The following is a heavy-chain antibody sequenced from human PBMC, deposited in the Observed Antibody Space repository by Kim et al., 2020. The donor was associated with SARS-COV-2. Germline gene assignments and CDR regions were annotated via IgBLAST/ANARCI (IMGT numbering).Heavy chain of an antibody. CDR3: ARSPPPTIFGVVTVRYYYYSMDV. CDR2: IIPIFGTA. V-gene: IGHV1-69*13. J-gene: IGHJ6*02. CDR1: RGTFSSYA. Sequence: SVKVSCKASRGTFSSYAISWVRQAPGQGLEWMGGIIPIFGTANYAQKFQGRVTITADESTSTAYMELSSLRSEDTAVYYCARSPPPTIFGVVTVRYYYYSMDVWGQGTTVTVSS. D-gene: IGHD3-3*01.